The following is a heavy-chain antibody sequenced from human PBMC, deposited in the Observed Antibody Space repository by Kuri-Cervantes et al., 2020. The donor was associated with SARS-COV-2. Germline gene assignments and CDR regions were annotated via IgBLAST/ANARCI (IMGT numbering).Heavy chain of an antibody. Sequence: GESLRLSCAASGFTFSSYAMHWVRQAPGKGLEWVAVIWYDGSNKYYADSVNGRFTISRDNSKNTLYLQMNSLRAEDTAVYFCASSYDFWSGTDYYYGMDVWGQGTTVTVSS. V-gene: IGHV3-33*08. D-gene: IGHD3-3*01. CDR2: IWYDGSNK. CDR3: ASSYDFWSGTDYYYGMDV. J-gene: IGHJ6*02. CDR1: GFTFSSYA.